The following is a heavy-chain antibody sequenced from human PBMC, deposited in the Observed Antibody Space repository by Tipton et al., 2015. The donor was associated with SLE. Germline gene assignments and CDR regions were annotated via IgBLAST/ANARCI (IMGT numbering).Heavy chain of an antibody. CDR2: INPSTGGT. V-gene: IGHV1-2*02. J-gene: IGHJ4*02. CDR1: GYTFTGFY. CDR3: GKDYYGLGSYVDI. Sequence: QLVQSGPEVKKPGASVKVSCKASGYTFTGFYVHWVRQAPGQGLEWMGWINPSTGGTTYAQNFQGRVAMTRDTSITTAYMELSGLTSDDTAVYFCGKDYYGLGSYVDIWGQGTLVTVSS. D-gene: IGHD3-10*01.